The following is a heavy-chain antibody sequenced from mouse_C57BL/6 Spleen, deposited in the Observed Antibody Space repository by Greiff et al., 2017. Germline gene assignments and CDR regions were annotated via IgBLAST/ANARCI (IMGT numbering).Heavy chain of an antibody. CDR2: IYPRSGNT. Sequence: QVQLQQSGAELARPGASVKLSCKASGYTFPSYGISWVKQRTGQGLEWIGEIYPRSGNTYYNEKFKGKATLTADKSSSTAYMELRSLTSEDSAVYFCAREGYGNYERDYFDYWGQGTTLTVSS. CDR1: GYTFPSYG. J-gene: IGHJ2*01. V-gene: IGHV1-81*01. D-gene: IGHD2-10*02. CDR3: AREGYGNYERDYFDY.